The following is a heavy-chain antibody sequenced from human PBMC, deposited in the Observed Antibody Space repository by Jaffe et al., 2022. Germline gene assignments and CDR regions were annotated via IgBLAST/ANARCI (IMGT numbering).Heavy chain of an antibody. CDR2: IYWDDDK. Sequence: QITLKESGPTLVKPTQTLTLTCTFSGFSLSTSGVGVGWIRQPPGKALEWLALIYWDDDKRYSPSLKSRLTITKDTSKNQVVLTMTNMDPVDTATYYCARHQTYYDILTGYYGHNWFDPWGQGTLVTVSS. CDR3: ARHQTYYDILTGYYGHNWFDP. CDR1: GFSLSTSGVG. V-gene: IGHV2-5*02. J-gene: IGHJ5*02. D-gene: IGHD3-9*01.